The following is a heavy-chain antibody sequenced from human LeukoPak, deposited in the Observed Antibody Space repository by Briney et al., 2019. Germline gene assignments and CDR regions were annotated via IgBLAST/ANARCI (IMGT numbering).Heavy chain of an antibody. CDR2: INPGGGTT. CDR3: ARGEVVPAAIDYYYYMDV. Sequence: ASVKVSCKASGYTFTSSYMHWVRQAPGQGLEWVGIINPGGGTTIYAQNFQGRVTMTRDTSTSTVYMELSSLRSEDTAVYYCARGEVVPAAIDYYYYMDVWGKGTTVTVSS. J-gene: IGHJ6*03. V-gene: IGHV1-46*01. D-gene: IGHD2-2*01. CDR1: GYTFTSSY.